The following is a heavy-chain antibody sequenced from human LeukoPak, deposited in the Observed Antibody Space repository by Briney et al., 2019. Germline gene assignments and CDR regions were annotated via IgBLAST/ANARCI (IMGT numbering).Heavy chain of an antibody. D-gene: IGHD3-10*01. J-gene: IGHJ4*02. CDR3: ARDAWFGAGRTFDY. CDR2: IYTSGST. CDR1: GDSISSGSYY. Sequence: SETLSLTCSVSGDSISSGSYYWSWIRQPAGKGLEWIGRIYTSGSTNYIPSLKSRLTISVDTSKNQFSLKLSSVTAADTAVYYCARDAWFGAGRTFDYWGQGTLVTVSS. V-gene: IGHV4-61*02.